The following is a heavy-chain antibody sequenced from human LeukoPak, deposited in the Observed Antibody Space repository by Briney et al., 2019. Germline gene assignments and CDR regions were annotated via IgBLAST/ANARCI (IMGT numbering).Heavy chain of an antibody. CDR1: GFTFSSYG. D-gene: IGHD2-15*01. Sequence: PGGSLRLSCAASGFTFSSYGMHWVLQAPGKGLEWVAVISYDGSNKYYADSVKGRFTISRDNSKNTLYLQMNSLRAEDTAVYYCARPANYNVVGYFDYWGQGTLVTVSS. V-gene: IGHV3-30*03. J-gene: IGHJ4*02. CDR2: ISYDGSNK. CDR3: ARPANYNVVGYFDY.